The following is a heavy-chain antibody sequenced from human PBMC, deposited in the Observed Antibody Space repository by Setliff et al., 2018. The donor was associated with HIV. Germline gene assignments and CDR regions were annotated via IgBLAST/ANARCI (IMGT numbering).Heavy chain of an antibody. CDR2: IKHSGST. Sequence: SETLSLTCTVSGGSISDYYWTWIRQPPGKGLEWIGEIKHSGSTNYNPSLKSRVTISVDTAKNQFSLNLTSVTAADTAVYYCARGGFKWSGSYADYWGQGTLVTVSS. V-gene: IGHV4-34*01. J-gene: IGHJ4*02. CDR1: GGSISDYY. CDR3: ARGGFKWSGSYADY. D-gene: IGHD1-26*01.